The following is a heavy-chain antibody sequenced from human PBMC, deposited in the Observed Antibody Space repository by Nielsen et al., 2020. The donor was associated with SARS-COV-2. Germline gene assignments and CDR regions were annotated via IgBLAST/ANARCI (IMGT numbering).Heavy chain of an antibody. J-gene: IGHJ6*02. CDR3: ARGRYCSSTSAYYGMDV. Sequence: WVRQAPGQGLDWMGAINPSGGSTSYAQKFQGRVTMTRNTSISTAYMELSSLRSEDTAVYYCARGRYCSSTSAYYGMDVWGQGTTVTVSS. V-gene: IGHV1-46*01. D-gene: IGHD2-2*01. CDR2: INPSGGST.